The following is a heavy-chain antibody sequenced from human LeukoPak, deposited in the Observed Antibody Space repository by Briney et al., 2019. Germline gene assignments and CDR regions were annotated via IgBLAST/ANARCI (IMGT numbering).Heavy chain of an antibody. Sequence: ETLSLTCTVSGGSITSSYWNWIRQPPGKGLEWIGRIKSKTDGETTNYAEPVRGRFTISRDDSKSAVYLQMNSLKIEDTAVYYCTTDLGTYYHGSQRLIPIDYWGQGTLVTVSS. CDR3: TTDLGTYYHGSQRLIPIDY. V-gene: IGHV3-15*07. D-gene: IGHD3-10*01. CDR2: IKSKTDGETT. J-gene: IGHJ4*02. CDR1: GGSITSSY.